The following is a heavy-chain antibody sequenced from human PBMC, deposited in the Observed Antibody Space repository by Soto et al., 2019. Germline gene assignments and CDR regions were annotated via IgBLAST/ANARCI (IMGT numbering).Heavy chain of an antibody. CDR2: IYWDDDK. J-gene: IGHJ4*02. Sequence: QITLKESGPPLVKPTQTLTLTCTFSGFSLSTSGVGVGWIRQPPGKALEWLALIYWDDDKRYSPSLKSRLTITKDTSKNQVVLTMTNMDPVDTATYYCAHFRGYDRSYGFVYWGQGTLVTVSS. CDR1: GFSLSTSGVG. V-gene: IGHV2-5*02. CDR3: AHFRGYDRSYGFVY. D-gene: IGHD5-12*01.